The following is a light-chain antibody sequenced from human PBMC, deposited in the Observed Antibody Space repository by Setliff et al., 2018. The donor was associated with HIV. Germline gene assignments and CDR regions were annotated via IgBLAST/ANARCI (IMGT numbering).Light chain of an antibody. CDR1: QSLLCTSNNKNC. J-gene: IGKJ1*01. CDR2: WAS. Sequence: DIVLAQSPGSLAVSLGERATIHCTSSQSLLCTSNNKNCLAWYQQKPGQPPKLLIYWASTRESGVPDRFSGSGSGTDFTLTLSRLQAEDVAVYHCQQYHSTPQTFGQGTKVDIK. CDR3: QQYHSTPQT. V-gene: IGKV4-1*01.